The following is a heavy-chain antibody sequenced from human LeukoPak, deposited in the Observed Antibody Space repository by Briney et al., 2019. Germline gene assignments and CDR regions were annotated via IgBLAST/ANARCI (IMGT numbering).Heavy chain of an antibody. J-gene: IGHJ6*02. CDR2: IKSKIEGGTI. V-gene: IGHV3-15*07. CDR1: GFTFNNAW. CDR3: ARSLYSSSWYHYYYYGMDV. D-gene: IGHD6-13*01. Sequence: PGGSLRLSCAASGFTFNNAWMNWVRQAPGKGLEWVGRIKSKIEGGTIDYAAPVKGRFTISRDDSKNTLYLQMNSLRAEDTAVYYCARSLYSSSWYHYYYYGMDVWGQGTTVTVSS.